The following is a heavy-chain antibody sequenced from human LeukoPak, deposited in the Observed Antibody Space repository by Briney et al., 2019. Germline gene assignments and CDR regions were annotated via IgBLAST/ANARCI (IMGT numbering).Heavy chain of an antibody. CDR2: INHSGST. V-gene: IGHV4-34*01. D-gene: IGHD2-2*01. Sequence: KPSETLSLTCAVYGGSFSGYYWSWIRQPPGKGLEWIGEINHSGSTNYNPSLKSRVTISVDTSKNQFSLKLSSVTAADTAVYYCARRGPAAGYYYYYYMDVWGKGTTVTISS. J-gene: IGHJ6*03. CDR3: ARRGPAAGYYYYYYMDV. CDR1: GGSFSGYY.